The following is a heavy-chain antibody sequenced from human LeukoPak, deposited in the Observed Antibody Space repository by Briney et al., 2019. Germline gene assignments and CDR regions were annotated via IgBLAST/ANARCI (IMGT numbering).Heavy chain of an antibody. CDR3: ARATIAHDAFDI. Sequence: GGSLRLSCAASGFTFSSYAMHWVRQAPGMGLEWVAVISYDGSNKYYADSVKGRFTISRDNSKNTLYLQMNSLRAEDTAVYYCARATIAHDAFDIWGQGTMVTVSS. V-gene: IGHV3-30-3*01. CDR1: GFTFSSYA. J-gene: IGHJ3*02. CDR2: ISYDGSNK. D-gene: IGHD5-24*01.